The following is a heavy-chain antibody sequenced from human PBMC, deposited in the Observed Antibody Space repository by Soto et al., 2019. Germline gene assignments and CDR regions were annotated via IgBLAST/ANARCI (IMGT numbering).Heavy chain of an antibody. D-gene: IGHD2-15*01. CDR2: IYYSGST. V-gene: IGHV4-59*01. CDR1: GGSISSYY. CDR3: ARGIYCRGGSCYPGLFDY. Sequence: PSETLSLTCTVSGGSISSYYWIWIRQPPGKGLEWIGYIYYSGSTNYNPSLKSRVTISVDTSKNQFSLKLSSVTAADTAVYYCARGIYCRGGSCYPGLFDYWGQGTLVTVSS. J-gene: IGHJ4*02.